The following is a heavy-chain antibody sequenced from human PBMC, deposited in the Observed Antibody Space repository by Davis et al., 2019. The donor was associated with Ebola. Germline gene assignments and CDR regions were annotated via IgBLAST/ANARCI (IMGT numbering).Heavy chain of an antibody. J-gene: IGHJ5*02. D-gene: IGHD2-15*01. CDR1: GGSVSSGSYY. CDR3: ARERYCSGGSCYQNWFDP. V-gene: IGHV4-61*01. CDR2: VYYSGST. Sequence: MPSETLSLTCTVSGGSVSSGSYYWSWIRQPPGKGLEWIGYVYYSGSTNYNPSLKSRVTISVDTSKNQFSLKLSSVTAADTAVYYCARERYCSGGSCYQNWFDPWGQGTLVTVSS.